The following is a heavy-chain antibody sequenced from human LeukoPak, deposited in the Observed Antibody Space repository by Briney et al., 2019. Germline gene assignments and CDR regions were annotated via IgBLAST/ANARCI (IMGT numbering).Heavy chain of an antibody. CDR3: ARDRPPRAFYI. CDR2: INPNSGGT. D-gene: IGHD6-6*01. CDR1: GYTFTRYY. V-gene: IGHV1-2*02. Sequence: ASVKVSSTASGYTFTRYYMRWVRQAPGQGLEWMGWINPNSGGTNYAQKFQGRVTMTRDTSISTAYMELTRLRSDDTAVYYCARDRPPRAFYIWGQGTMVTVSS. J-gene: IGHJ3*02.